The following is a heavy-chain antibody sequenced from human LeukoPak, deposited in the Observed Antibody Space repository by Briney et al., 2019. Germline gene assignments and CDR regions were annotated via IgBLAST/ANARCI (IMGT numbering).Heavy chain of an antibody. V-gene: IGHV1-69*05. D-gene: IGHD4-11*01. CDR1: GGTFSSYA. J-gene: IGHJ6*03. Sequence: SVKVSCKASGGTFSSYAISWVRQAPGQGLEWMGGVIPIFGTANYAQKFQGRVTITTDESTSTAYMELSSLRSEDTAVYYCARVRVTTGNYYYYYYMGVWGKGTTVTVSS. CDR3: ARVRVTTGNYYYYYYMGV. CDR2: VIPIFGTA.